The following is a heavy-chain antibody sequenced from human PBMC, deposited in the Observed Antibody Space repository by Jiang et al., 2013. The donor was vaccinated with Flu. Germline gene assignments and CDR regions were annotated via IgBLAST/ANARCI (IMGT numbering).Heavy chain of an antibody. CDR3: ARSGCSSTSCYIRWFDP. V-gene: IGHV6-1*01. CDR1: GDSVSSNSAA. J-gene: IGHJ5*02. Sequence: SQTLSLTCAISGDSVSSNSAAWNWIRQSPSRGLEWLGRTYYRSKWYNDYAVSVKSRITINPDTSKNQFPLQLNSVTPEDTAVYYCARSGCSSTSCYIRWFDPWGQGTLVTVSS. D-gene: IGHD2-2*02. CDR2: TYYRSKWYN.